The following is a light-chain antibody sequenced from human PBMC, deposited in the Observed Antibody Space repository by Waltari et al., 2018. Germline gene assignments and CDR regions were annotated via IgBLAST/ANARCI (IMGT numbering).Light chain of an antibody. J-gene: IGKJ1*01. CDR3: QQYDNWLGT. Sequence: EIVMTQSPATLSVFPGERATLSCRASQSIRSNLDWYQHKPGQAPRLLIYGASTRATGIPARFSGSGSGTEFTLTISSLQSEDFAVYFCQQYDNWLGTFGQGTKVEIK. V-gene: IGKV3-15*01. CDR2: GAS. CDR1: QSIRSN.